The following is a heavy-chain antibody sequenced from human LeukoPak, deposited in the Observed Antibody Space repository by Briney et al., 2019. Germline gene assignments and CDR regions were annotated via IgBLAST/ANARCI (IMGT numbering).Heavy chain of an antibody. Sequence: GASVKVSCKASGYTFTSYDINWVRQATGQGLEWMGWMNPNSANTGYAQKFQGRVTMTRNTSISTAYMELSSLRSEDTAVYYCARYSTVTAPYYFDYWGQGTLVTVSS. V-gene: IGHV1-8*01. CDR1: GYTFTSYD. CDR3: ARYSTVTAPYYFDY. J-gene: IGHJ4*02. CDR2: MNPNSANT. D-gene: IGHD4-17*01.